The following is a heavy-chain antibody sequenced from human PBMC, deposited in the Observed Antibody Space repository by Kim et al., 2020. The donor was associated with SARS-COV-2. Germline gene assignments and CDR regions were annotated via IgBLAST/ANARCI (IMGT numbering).Heavy chain of an antibody. Sequence: GGSLRLSCAASGFTFSSYWMSWVRQAPGKGLEWVANIKQDGSEKYYVDSVKGRFTISRDNAKNSLYLQMNSLRAEDTAVYYCARDRRDGYNAPIDYWGQGTLVTVSS. V-gene: IGHV3-7*01. J-gene: IGHJ4*02. CDR3: ARDRRDGYNAPIDY. CDR2: IKQDGSEK. CDR1: GFTFSSYW. D-gene: IGHD5-12*01.